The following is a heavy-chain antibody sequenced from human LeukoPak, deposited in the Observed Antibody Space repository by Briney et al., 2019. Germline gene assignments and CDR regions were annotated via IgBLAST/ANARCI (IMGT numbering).Heavy chain of an antibody. CDR2: MNPKSGNT. Sequence: ASVKVSCKASGYTFTSYDINWVRQATGQGLEWMGWMNPKSGNTGYAQKFQGRVTLTRNTSISTAYMELSRLRSEDTAVYYCARRVLPYYFDYWGQGTLVTVSS. CDR3: ARRVLPYYFDY. J-gene: IGHJ4*02. V-gene: IGHV1-8*03. D-gene: IGHD3-10*01. CDR1: GYTFTSYD.